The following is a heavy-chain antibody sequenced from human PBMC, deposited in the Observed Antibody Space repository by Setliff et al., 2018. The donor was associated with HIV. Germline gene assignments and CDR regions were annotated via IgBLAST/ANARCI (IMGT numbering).Heavy chain of an antibody. V-gene: IGHV4-34*01. Sequence: PSETLSLTCAIYGGSFSGYYWSWIRQPPGKGPEWIGEINHSGSTNCNPSLKSRVTMAVDTSKSSLYLQMNSLRAEDTAVYYCARDLGMYSVAWGNAFDSWGQGTMVTVSS. J-gene: IGHJ3*02. CDR3: ARDLGMYSVAWGNAFDS. CDR1: GGSFSGYY. CDR2: INHSGST. D-gene: IGHD3-16*01.